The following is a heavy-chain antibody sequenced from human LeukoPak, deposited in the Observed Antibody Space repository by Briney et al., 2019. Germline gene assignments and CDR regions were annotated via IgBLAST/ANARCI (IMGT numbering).Heavy chain of an antibody. CDR2: IRYDGSNK. CDR3: AKDRRHYDSSGYFDY. V-gene: IGHV3-30*02. D-gene: IGHD3-22*01. J-gene: IGHJ4*02. CDR1: GFTFSSYG. Sequence: GGSLRLSCAASGFTFSSYGMHWVRQAPGKGLEWVAFIRYDGSNKYYADSVKGRFTISRDNSKNTLYLQMNSLRAEDTAVYYCAKDRRHYDSSGYFDYWGQGTLVTVSS.